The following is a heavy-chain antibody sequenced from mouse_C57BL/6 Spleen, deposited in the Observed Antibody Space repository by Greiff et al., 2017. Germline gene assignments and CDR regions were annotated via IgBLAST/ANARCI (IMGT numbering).Heavy chain of an antibody. CDR3: ARSIYGYYYFYD. Sequence: EVQLQQSGPELVKPGASVKISCKASGYTFTDYYMNWVKQSHGKSLEWIGDINPNNGGTSYNQKFKGKATLTVDKSSSTAYMELRSLTSEDSAVYYCARSIYGYYYFYDWGQGTTLTVSS. V-gene: IGHV1-26*01. CDR2: INPNNGGT. CDR1: GYTFTDYY. D-gene: IGHD2-3*01. J-gene: IGHJ2*01.